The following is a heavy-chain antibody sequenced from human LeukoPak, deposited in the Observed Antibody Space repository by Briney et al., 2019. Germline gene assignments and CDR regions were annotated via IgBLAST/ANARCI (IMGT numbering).Heavy chain of an antibody. CDR3: ARLHEWLPPKRGFDN. CDR1: AYTFVGYY. Sequence: ASVKVSCKASAYTFVGYYMYWVRQAPGQGVERMGWINPKNGGTKYAQKFHGRVTMTRDTSINTVYMELNSLGFDDTAVYYCARLHEWLPPKRGFDNWGQGTLVSVSS. CDR2: INPKNGGT. V-gene: IGHV1-2*02. D-gene: IGHD6-19*01. J-gene: IGHJ4*02.